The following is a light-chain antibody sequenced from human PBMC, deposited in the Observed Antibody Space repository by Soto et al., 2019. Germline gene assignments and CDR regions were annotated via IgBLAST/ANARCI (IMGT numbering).Light chain of an antibody. J-gene: IGKJ4*01. CDR3: QQYGSSPLT. V-gene: IGKV3-20*01. CDR1: QSFSSSY. CDR2: VAS. Sequence: ILFTQSPSTLSFSPWERATLSCRASQSFSSSYLAWYQQKPGQAPRLLIYVASSRATGIPDRFSGSGSGTDFTLTISRLEPEDFAVYYCQQYGSSPLTFGGGTKVDIK.